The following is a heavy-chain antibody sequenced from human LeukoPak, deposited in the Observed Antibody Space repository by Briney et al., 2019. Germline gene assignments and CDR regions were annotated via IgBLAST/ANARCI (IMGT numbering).Heavy chain of an antibody. CDR3: AKEQWFGELVTCDY. D-gene: IGHD3-10*01. V-gene: IGHV3-23*01. J-gene: IGHJ4*02. CDR2: ISGSGDMT. Sequence: GGSMRLSCAVSGFTFSSSGMSWVRQAPGKGLEWVSAISGSGDMTHYADSVKGRFTISRDNSKNTLYLQMNSLRAEDTALYYCAKEQWFGELVTCDYWGQGTLVTVSS. CDR1: GFTFSSSG.